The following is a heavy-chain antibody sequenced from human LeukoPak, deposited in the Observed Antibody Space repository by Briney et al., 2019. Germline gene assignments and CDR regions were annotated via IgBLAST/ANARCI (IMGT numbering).Heavy chain of an antibody. J-gene: IGHJ4*02. CDR3: AREDCSSTSCQDFDY. Sequence: PGGSLRLSCAASGFTFSSYAMHWVRQAPGKGLEWVAVISYDGSNKYYADSVKGRFTISRDNSKNTLYLQMNSLRAEDTAVYYCAREDCSSTSCQDFDYWGQGTLVTVSS. V-gene: IGHV3-30*04. CDR2: ISYDGSNK. D-gene: IGHD2-2*01. CDR1: GFTFSSYA.